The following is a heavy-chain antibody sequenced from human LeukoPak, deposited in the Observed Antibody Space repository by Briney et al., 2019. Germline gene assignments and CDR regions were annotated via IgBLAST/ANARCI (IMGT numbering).Heavy chain of an antibody. Sequence: GGSLRLSCAASGFVFGDYSMNWVRLVPGKGLEWISYISASSRDMYYADFVKGRFTISRGRNSLFLQMNSLRAGDTATYYCARDGGRWLQSYYFDSWGQGTLVTVST. D-gene: IGHD5-24*01. V-gene: IGHV3-21*06. J-gene: IGHJ4*02. CDR1: GFVFGDYS. CDR2: ISASSRDM. CDR3: ARDGGRWLQSYYFDS.